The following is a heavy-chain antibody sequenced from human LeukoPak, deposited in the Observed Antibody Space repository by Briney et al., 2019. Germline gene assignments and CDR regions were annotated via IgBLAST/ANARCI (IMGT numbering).Heavy chain of an antibody. CDR2: IYYSGSS. CDR1: GGSISSGDYY. CDR3: ARTRDANAYYYYYGMDV. J-gene: IGHJ6*02. V-gene: IGHV4-30-4*01. D-gene: IGHD2-2*01. Sequence: SQTLSLTCTVSGGSISSGDYYWSWIRQPPGKGLEWIGYIYYSGSSYYNPSLKSRVTISVDTSKNQFSLKLSSVTAADTAVYYCARTRDANAYYYYYGMDVWGQGTTVTVSS.